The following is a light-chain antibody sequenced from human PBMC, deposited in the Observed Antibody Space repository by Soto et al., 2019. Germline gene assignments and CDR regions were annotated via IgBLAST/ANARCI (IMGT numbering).Light chain of an antibody. J-gene: IGLJ3*02. CDR3: SSYTSSSSRV. CDR1: SSDVGGYDY. CDR2: DVS. Sequence: QSALTQPASVSGSPGQSITISCTGTSSDVGGYDYVSWYQHHPGKAPKLLIYDVSDRPSGVSDRFSGSKSGSTASLTISGLQAEDEAHYYCSSYTSSSSRVFGGGTQLTVL. V-gene: IGLV2-14*03.